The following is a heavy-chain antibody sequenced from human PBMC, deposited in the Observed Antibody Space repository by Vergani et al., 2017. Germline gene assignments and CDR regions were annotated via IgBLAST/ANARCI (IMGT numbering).Heavy chain of an antibody. CDR2: IYSGGST. D-gene: IGHD2-2*01. CDR1: GFTVSSNY. CDR3: ARDRRYCSSTSCFYYYYYMDV. V-gene: IGHV3-53*02. J-gene: IGHJ6*03. Sequence: EVQLVETGGGLIQPGGSLRLSCAASGFTVSSNYMSWVRQAPGKGLEWVSVIYSGGSTYYADSVKGRFTISRDNSKNTQYLQMNSLRAEDTAVYYCARDRRYCSSTSCFYYYYYMDVWGKGTTVTVSS.